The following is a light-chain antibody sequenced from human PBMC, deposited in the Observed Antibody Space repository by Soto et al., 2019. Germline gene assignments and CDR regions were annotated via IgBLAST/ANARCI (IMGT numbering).Light chain of an antibody. CDR2: GAS. V-gene: IGKV3-20*01. J-gene: IGKJ1*01. CDR1: QSVSSTY. CDR3: QQYGISPPCT. Sequence: EIVLTQSPGTLSLSPGERATLSCRASQSVSSTYLAWFQQKPGQAPRLLIYGASSRATGIPDRFSGSGSGTDFTLTISRLEPEDFAVYYCQQYGISPPCTFGQGTKVEIK.